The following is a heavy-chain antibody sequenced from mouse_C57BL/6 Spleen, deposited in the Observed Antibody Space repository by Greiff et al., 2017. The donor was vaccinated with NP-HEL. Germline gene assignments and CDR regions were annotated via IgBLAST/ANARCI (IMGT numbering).Heavy chain of an antibody. CDR2: INPSSGYT. V-gene: IGHV1-4*01. CDR3: AREWAYYSNYGVGY. CDR1: GYTFTSYT. Sequence: VQLQQSGAELARPGASVKMSCKASGYTFTSYTMHWVKQRPGQGLEWIGYINPSSGYTKYNQKFKDKATLTADKSSSTAYMQLSSLTSEDSAVYYCAREWAYYSNYGVGYWGQGTSVTVSS. J-gene: IGHJ4*01. D-gene: IGHD2-5*01.